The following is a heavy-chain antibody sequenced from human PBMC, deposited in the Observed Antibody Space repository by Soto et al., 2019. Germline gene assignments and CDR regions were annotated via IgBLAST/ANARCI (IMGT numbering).Heavy chain of an antibody. CDR2: IYYSGST. CDR3: ASMGYCSSTSCPRAYYYYGMDV. D-gene: IGHD2-2*01. J-gene: IGHJ6*02. V-gene: IGHV4-59*01. Sequence: SETLSLTCTVSGGSISSYYWSWIRQPPGKGLEWIGYIYYSGSTNYNPSLKSRVTISVDTSKNQFSLKLSSVTAADTAVYYCASMGYCSSTSCPRAYYYYGMDVWGQGTTVTVSS. CDR1: GGSISSYY.